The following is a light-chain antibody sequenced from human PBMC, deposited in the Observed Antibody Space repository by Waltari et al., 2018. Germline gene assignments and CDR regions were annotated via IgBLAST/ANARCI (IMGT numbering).Light chain of an antibody. CDR3: TSKTGTITYV. CDR2: EVR. J-gene: IGLJ1*01. CDR1: NNDVGGYNY. V-gene: IGLV2-14*01. Sequence: QSALTQPASVSGSPGQSITISCTGTNNDVGGYNYVSWYQQYAGKAPKLMIYEVRNRPSGVSNRFSGSKSGNTASLTISGLQAEDEADYYCTSKTGTITYVFGTGTKVTVL.